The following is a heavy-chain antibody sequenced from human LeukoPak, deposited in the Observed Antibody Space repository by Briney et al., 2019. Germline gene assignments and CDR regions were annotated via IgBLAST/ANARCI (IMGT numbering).Heavy chain of an antibody. J-gene: IGHJ4*02. Sequence: GGSLRLSCAASGFTFDDYAMHWVRQAPGKGLEWVSGISWNSGSIGYADSVKGRFTISRDNAKNSLYLQMNSLRAEDTALYYCAKDMVRIAAAGTIDYWGQGTLVTVSS. V-gene: IGHV3-9*01. CDR2: ISWNSGSI. D-gene: IGHD6-13*01. CDR1: GFTFDDYA. CDR3: AKDMVRIAAAGTIDY.